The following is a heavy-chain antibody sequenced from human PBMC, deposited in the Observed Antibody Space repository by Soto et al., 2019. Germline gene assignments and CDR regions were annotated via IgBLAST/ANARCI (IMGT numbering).Heavy chain of an antibody. D-gene: IGHD3-16*02. CDR3: TRQDIITFGGVIAFDI. V-gene: IGHV3-73*01. J-gene: IGHJ3*02. Sequence: GGSLRLSCGASGFTFSDSAIHWVRQASGKGLEWVGRIKNKANSYATGYAASVKGRFTISRDDSENTAYLQMNSLKTEDTAVYYCTRQDIITFGGVIAFDIWGQGTMVTVSS. CDR2: IKNKANSYAT. CDR1: GFTFSDSA.